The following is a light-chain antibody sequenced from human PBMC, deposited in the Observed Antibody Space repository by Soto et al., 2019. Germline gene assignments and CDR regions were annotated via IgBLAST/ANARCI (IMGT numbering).Light chain of an antibody. Sequence: DIQMTQSPSSLSASVGDRVTITCRASQSISRYLNWYQQKLGKAPKVLIYGASRLQSGVTSRFSGSGSGTDFTLTITSLQPEDFATYYCQQSYRTPRTFGQGTKVEIK. CDR3: QQSYRTPRT. J-gene: IGKJ1*01. V-gene: IGKV1-39*01. CDR1: QSISRY. CDR2: GAS.